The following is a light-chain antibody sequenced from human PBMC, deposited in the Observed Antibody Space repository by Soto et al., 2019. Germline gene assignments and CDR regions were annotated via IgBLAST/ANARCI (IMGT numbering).Light chain of an antibody. V-gene: IGLV1-47*02. CDR3: ATWDDSLSGHYV. Sequence: QSVLTQPPSASGTPGQRVTISCSGSSSNIGSNYVCWYQHLPGTAPKLLIYSNNQRPSGVPDRFSGSKSGTSASLAISGLRSEDEADYYCATWDDSLSGHYVFRTGTKVTVL. CDR2: SNN. J-gene: IGLJ1*01. CDR1: SSNIGSNY.